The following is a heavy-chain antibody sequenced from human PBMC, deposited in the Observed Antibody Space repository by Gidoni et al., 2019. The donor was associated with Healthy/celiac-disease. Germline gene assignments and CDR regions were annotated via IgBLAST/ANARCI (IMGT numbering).Heavy chain of an antibody. CDR1: GFTFSSYS. CDR2: ISSSSSYI. V-gene: IGHV3-21*01. Sequence: EVQLVESGGGLVKPGGSLRLSCAASGFTFSSYSMNWVRQAPGKGLEWVSSISSSSSYIYYADSVKGRFTISRDNAKNSLYLQMNSLRAEDTAVYYCARLYSSSMGIDYWGQGTLVTVSS. D-gene: IGHD6-6*01. CDR3: ARLYSSSMGIDY. J-gene: IGHJ4*02.